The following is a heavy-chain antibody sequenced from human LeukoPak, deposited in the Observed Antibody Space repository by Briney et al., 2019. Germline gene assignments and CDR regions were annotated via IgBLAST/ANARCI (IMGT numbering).Heavy chain of an antibody. Sequence: GGSLRLSCAASGFTVSSNYMSWVRQAPGKELEWVSVIYSGGSTYYADSVKGRFTISRDNSKNTLYLQMNSLRAEDTAVYYCARVGLYFDWLPPDFDYWGQGTLVTVSS. CDR3: ARVGLYFDWLPPDFDY. D-gene: IGHD3-9*01. CDR2: IYSGGST. V-gene: IGHV3-66*01. CDR1: GFTVSSNY. J-gene: IGHJ4*02.